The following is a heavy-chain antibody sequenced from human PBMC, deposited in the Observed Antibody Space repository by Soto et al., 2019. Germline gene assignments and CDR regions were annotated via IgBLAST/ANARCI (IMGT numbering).Heavy chain of an antibody. CDR1: GDSISGYY. Sequence: SETLSLTCTVSGDSISGYYWYWIRQPAGKGLEWIGRMYTSGITNYNPSLKSRVTMSVDTSKNQFSLKLTSVTAADTAVYYCARDDKGVSAAMLYWGQGTTVTVSS. CDR3: ARDDKGVSAAMLY. D-gene: IGHD2-2*01. CDR2: MYTSGIT. J-gene: IGHJ6*02. V-gene: IGHV4-4*07.